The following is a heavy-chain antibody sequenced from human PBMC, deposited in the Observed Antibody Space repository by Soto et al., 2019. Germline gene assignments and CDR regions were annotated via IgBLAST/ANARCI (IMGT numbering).Heavy chain of an antibody. CDR3: ARDKRDLRFLEWSYYFDY. J-gene: IGHJ4*02. CDR2: ISYDGSNK. Sequence: GGSLRLSCXASGFTFSSCAMHWVRQAPGKGLEWVAVISYDGSNKYYADSVKGRFTVSRDNSKNTLYLQVNSLRAEDTAVYYCARDKRDLRFLEWSYYFDYWGQGTLVTVSS. CDR1: GFTFSSCA. V-gene: IGHV3-30-3*01. D-gene: IGHD3-3*01.